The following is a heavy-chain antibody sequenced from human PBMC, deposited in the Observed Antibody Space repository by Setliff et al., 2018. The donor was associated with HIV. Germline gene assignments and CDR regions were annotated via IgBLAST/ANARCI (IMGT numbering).Heavy chain of an antibody. J-gene: IGHJ6*03. CDR2: VYYIGNT. D-gene: IGHD1-1*01. Sequence: SETLSLTCTVSGGSINNYHWSWVRQSPGKGLEWIAYVYYIGNTNCNPSLKSRVTVSVDTSTNQFSLKLTSVTAADTAVYYCARLEPNYYYYYMDVWGKGTTVTSP. CDR1: GGSINNYH. V-gene: IGHV4-59*01. CDR3: ARLEPNYYYYYMDV.